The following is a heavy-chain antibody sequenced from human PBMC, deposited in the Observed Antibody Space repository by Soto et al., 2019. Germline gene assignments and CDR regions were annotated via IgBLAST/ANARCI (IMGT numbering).Heavy chain of an antibody. J-gene: IGHJ4*02. CDR1: GYTFTNYR. CDR2: ISSYNGNT. CDR3: ARDPGTSYYDSSGYFFDH. D-gene: IGHD3-22*01. V-gene: IGHV1-18*01. Sequence: KKRGASVKVSCKASGYTFTNYRISWVRLAPGQGLEWMGWISSYNGNTNYAKKFQGRVTMTTDTSTSTAYMELRSLRSDDTAVYYCARDPGTSYYDSSGYFFDHWGQGTLVTVSS.